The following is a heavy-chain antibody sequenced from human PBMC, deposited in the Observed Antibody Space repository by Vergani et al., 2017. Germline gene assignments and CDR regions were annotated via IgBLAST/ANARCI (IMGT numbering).Heavy chain of an antibody. CDR3: ARDQVPAAIGLNVGNYMDV. V-gene: IGHV3-33*01. D-gene: IGHD2-2*01. CDR1: GFTFNQYG. Sequence: QVQLVESGGGVVQPGRSLRLSCAASGFTFNQYGMHWVRQAPGKGLEWVAVTWYDGSNQYYADSVKGRFTISRDNSKNILYLQMSSLRAEDTAVYYCARDQVPAAIGLNVGNYMDVWGKGTTVTVSS. CDR2: TWYDGSNQ. J-gene: IGHJ6*03.